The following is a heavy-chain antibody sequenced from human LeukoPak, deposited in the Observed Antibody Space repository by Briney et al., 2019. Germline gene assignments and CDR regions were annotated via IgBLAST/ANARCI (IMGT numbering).Heavy chain of an antibody. J-gene: IGHJ4*02. Sequence: GGSLRLSCAASGFTFSSYGMHWVRQAPGKGLEWVAVIWYDGSNKYYADSVKGRFTISRDNSKNTLYLQMNSLRAEDTAVYYCARDNIAVADPLDYWGQGTLVTVSS. CDR2: IWYDGSNK. D-gene: IGHD6-19*01. CDR1: GFTFSSYG. V-gene: IGHV3-33*01. CDR3: ARDNIAVADPLDY.